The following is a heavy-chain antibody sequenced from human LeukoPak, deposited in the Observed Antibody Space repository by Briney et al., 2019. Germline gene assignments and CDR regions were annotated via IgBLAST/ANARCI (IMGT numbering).Heavy chain of an antibody. D-gene: IGHD3-16*01. CDR1: GDSVSNNRAA. J-gene: IGHJ3*02. V-gene: IGHV6-1*01. CDR2: TYFRSKWYN. Sequence: SQSLSLTCAISGDSVSNNRAAWSWIRQSPSRGLEWLGRTYFRSKWYNDYAVFVKSRITINPDTSKNQFSLQLSSVTPEDTAVYYCARDPQMFTDAFDIWGQGTMVTVSS. CDR3: ARDPQMFTDAFDI.